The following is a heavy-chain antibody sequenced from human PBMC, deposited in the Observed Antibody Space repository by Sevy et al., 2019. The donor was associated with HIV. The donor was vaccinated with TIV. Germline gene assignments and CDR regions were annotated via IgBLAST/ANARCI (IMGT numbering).Heavy chain of an antibody. CDR2: ISWKSGSI. Sequence: ALRLSCAASGFTFDDYAMHWVRQAPGKGLEWVSGISWKSGSIGYADSVKGRFTISRDNAKNSLYLQMNSLRADDTALYYCAKEVYGGIAAAGTGEFDPWGQGTLVTVSS. V-gene: IGHV3-9*01. J-gene: IGHJ5*02. CDR3: AKEVYGGIAAAGTGEFDP. CDR1: GFTFDDYA. D-gene: IGHD6-13*01.